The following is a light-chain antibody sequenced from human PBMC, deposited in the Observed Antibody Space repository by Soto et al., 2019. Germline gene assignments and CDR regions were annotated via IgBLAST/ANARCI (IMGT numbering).Light chain of an antibody. CDR3: GTWDSRLSVYV. J-gene: IGLJ1*01. V-gene: IGLV1-51*01. CDR2: DNN. Sequence: SVLTQPPSVSAAPGQKVTISCSGSGSNIGRNFVSWYRHLPGTAPILLISDNNKRPSGIPDRFSVSKSGSSATLGITGLQSGDEAEYYCGTWDSRLSVYVFGSGTKLTVL. CDR1: GSNIGRNF.